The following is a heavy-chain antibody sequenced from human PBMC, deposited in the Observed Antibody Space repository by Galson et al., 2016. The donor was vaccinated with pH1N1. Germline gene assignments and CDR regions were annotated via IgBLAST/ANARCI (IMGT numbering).Heavy chain of an antibody. Sequence: ETLSLTCSVSGGSISSWYWSWIRQSAGKGLEWIGRIYTSGSTNYNPFLNSRVTMSIDTSKSQFSLKLTSVTAADTAVYYCARSLYGYGSGTYELDNWGQGTRVTVSS. J-gene: IGHJ4*02. CDR3: ARSLYGYGSGTYELDN. CDR2: IYTSGST. D-gene: IGHD3-10*01. CDR1: GGSISSWY. V-gene: IGHV4-4*07.